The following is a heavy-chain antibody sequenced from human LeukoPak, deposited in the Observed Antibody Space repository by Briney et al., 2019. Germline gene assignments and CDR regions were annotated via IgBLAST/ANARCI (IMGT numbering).Heavy chain of an antibody. CDR2: INPNHGTT. CDR3: ARGDVLDRSVYNWFDP. D-gene: IGHD3-22*01. CDR1: GYTCTSYY. J-gene: IGHJ5*02. Sequence: ASVKVSCKASGYTCTSYYIHWVRQAPGQGLEWMGIINPNHGTTTYAQKFQGRVTMTRDTSTSTVYMELSSLRSEDTALYYCARGDVLDRSVYNWFDPWGQGTLVIVSS. V-gene: IGHV1-46*01.